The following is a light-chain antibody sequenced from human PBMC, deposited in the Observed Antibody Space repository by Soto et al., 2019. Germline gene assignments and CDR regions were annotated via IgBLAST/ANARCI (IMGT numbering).Light chain of an antibody. Sequence: ESVLAQSPGALSLSRGERATLSCRASQSVSRTYLAWYQQKPGQAPRLLIYGASSRATGIPDRFSGSGSGTDFTLTISRLEPEDFAVYYCQQYGTSPRTFGQGTKV. CDR2: GAS. J-gene: IGKJ1*01. CDR1: QSVSRTY. CDR3: QQYGTSPRT. V-gene: IGKV3-20*01.